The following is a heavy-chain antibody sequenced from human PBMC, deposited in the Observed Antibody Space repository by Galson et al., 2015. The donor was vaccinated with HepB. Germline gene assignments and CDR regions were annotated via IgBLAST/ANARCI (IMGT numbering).Heavy chain of an antibody. CDR1: GYTFTSYY. D-gene: IGHD3-10*01. CDR2: INPSGGST. CDR3: ARAEPVTMVRGVRDAFDI. V-gene: IGHV1-46*04. Sequence: SVKVSCKASGYTFTSYYMHWVLQAPGQGLEWMGIINPSGGSTSYAQKLQGRVTMTRDTSTSTVYMELSSLRSEDTAVYYCARAEPVTMVRGVRDAFDIWGQGTMVTVSS. J-gene: IGHJ3*02.